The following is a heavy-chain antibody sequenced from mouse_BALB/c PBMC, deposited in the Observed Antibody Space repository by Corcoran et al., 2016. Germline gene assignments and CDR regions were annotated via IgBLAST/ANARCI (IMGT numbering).Heavy chain of an antibody. V-gene: IGHV1S136*01. Sequence: EVQLQQSGPELVKPGASVKMSCKASGYTFTSYVMHWVKQKPGQGLEWIGYINPYNDGTKYNEKFKGKATLTSDKSSSTAYMELSSLTSEDSAVYYWARESGSSLMDYWGQGTSVTVSS. J-gene: IGHJ4*01. CDR2: INPYNDGT. CDR1: GYTFTSYV. D-gene: IGHD1-1*01. CDR3: ARESGSSLMDY.